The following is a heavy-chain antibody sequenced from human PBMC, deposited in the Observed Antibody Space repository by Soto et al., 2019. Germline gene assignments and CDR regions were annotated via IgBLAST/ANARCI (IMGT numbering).Heavy chain of an antibody. CDR2: ISSSSSYI. J-gene: IGHJ3*02. CDR3: ARDRPQLDAFDI. D-gene: IGHD6-13*01. Sequence: GGSLRLSCAASGVTFSSYSMNWVRQAPGKGLEWVSSISSSSSYIYYADSVKGRFTISRDNAKNSLYLQMNSLRAEDTAVYYCARDRPQLDAFDIWGQGTMVTVSS. V-gene: IGHV3-21*01. CDR1: GVTFSSYS.